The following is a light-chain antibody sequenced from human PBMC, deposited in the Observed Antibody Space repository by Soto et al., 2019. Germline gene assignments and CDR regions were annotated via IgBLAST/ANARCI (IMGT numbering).Light chain of an antibody. CDR2: YAS. Sequence: EIVLTQSPATLSLSPGERANLSCRASQSVSTYLAWYQQKPGQAPRLLIYYASSRDTGIPARFSGSGSGTDFTLTISSLEPEDFAVYYCQQRSNWPVTFGQGTKVDIK. CDR1: QSVSTY. V-gene: IGKV3-11*01. CDR3: QQRSNWPVT. J-gene: IGKJ1*01.